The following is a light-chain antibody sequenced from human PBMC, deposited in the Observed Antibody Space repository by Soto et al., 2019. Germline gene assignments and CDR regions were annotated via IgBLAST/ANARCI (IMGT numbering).Light chain of an antibody. Sequence: QSVLTQPASVSGSPGQSITISCTGTISDIGGYNFISWYQHHPGKAPKLVIYDVNNRPSGISYRFSGSKSGNTASLTISGLQAEDEDDYYCASYARTTTLVFGGGTKVTVL. V-gene: IGLV2-14*01. CDR2: DVN. CDR3: ASYARTTTLV. J-gene: IGLJ2*01. CDR1: ISDIGGYNF.